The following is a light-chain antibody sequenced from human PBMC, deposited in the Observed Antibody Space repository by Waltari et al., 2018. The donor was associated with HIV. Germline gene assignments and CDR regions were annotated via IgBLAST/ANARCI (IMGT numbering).Light chain of an antibody. CDR3: ISYTGRGSSHLL. V-gene: IGLV2-8*01. J-gene: IGLJ2*01. CDR1: RSDIGGYPF. CDR2: GVS. Sequence: QSALTQPPSASGSPGQSVTISCTGSRSDIGGYPFVSWYQHHPGKVPKLLIHGVSERPSGVPDRFFGSRSGNTASLTVSGLQAEDEAFYYCISYTGRGSSHLLVGGGTRLTVL.